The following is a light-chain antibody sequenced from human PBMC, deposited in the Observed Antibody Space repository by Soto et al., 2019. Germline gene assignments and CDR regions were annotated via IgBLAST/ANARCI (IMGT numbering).Light chain of an antibody. CDR2: AAS. CDR1: QGIRNY. V-gene: IGKV1-27*01. CDR3: QKYNSAPPLT. Sequence: DIQMTQSPSSLSASVGDRVNITCRASQGIRNYLAWYQQKPGKVPTLLIYAASTLQSGVPSRFGGSGSGTDFTLTISSLQPEDVATYDCQKYNSAPPLTFGGGTKVEIK. J-gene: IGKJ4*01.